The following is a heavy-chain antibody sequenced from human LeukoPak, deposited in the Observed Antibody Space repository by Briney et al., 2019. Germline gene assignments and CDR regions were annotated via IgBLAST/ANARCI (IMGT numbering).Heavy chain of an antibody. CDR3: AKVSGTGDWYSSLGS. V-gene: IGHV3-23*01. CDR2: ISGSGVST. J-gene: IGHJ5*02. D-gene: IGHD6-19*01. Sequence: GGSLRLSCAASGFTFTSYIMTWVRQAPGKGLEWVSAISGSGVSTYYADSVKGRFTISRGNSKNTLYLHMNSLRAEDTAIYYCAKVSGTGDWYSSLGSWGQGTLVTVSS. CDR1: GFTFTSYI.